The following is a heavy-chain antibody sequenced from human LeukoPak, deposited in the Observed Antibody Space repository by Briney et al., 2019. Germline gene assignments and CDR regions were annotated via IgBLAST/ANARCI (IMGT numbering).Heavy chain of an antibody. J-gene: IGHJ6*04. CDR1: GGTFSSYA. V-gene: IGHV1-69*06. Sequence: ASVKVSCKASGGTFSSYAISWVRQAPGQGLEWMGGIIPIFGTANYAQKFQGRVTITADKSTSTAYMELSSLRSEDTAEYYCARDSLRRGRRLGGYYYGMDVWGKGTTVTVSS. CDR3: ARDSLRRGRRLGGYYYGMDV. D-gene: IGHD2-15*01. CDR2: IIPIFGTA.